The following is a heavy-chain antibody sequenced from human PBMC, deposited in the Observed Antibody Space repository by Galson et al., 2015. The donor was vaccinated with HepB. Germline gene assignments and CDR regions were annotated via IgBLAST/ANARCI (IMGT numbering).Heavy chain of an antibody. J-gene: IGHJ6*02. V-gene: IGHV3-21*01. Sequence: SLRLSCAASGFTFSSYSMNWVRQAPGKGLEWVSSISSSSSYIYYADSVKGRFTISRDNAKNSLYLQMNSLRAEDTAVYYCARVGGYCGGDCYLAYYYGMDVWGQGTTVTVSS. CDR3: ARVGGYCGGDCYLAYYYGMDV. CDR2: ISSSSSYI. D-gene: IGHD2-21*02. CDR1: GFTFSSYS.